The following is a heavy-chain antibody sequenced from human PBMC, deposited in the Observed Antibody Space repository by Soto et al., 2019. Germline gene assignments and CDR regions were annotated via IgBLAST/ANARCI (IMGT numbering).Heavy chain of an antibody. CDR1: GFTFSNAW. V-gene: IGHV3-15*07. Sequence: GGSLRLSCAASGFTFSNAWMNWVRQAPGKGLEWVGRIKSKTDGGTTDYAAPVKGRFTISRDDSKNTLYLQMNSLKTEDTAVYYCTTENDYLKGDFDYWGPGTLVTVSS. CDR3: TTENDYLKGDFDY. J-gene: IGHJ4*02. D-gene: IGHD1-1*01. CDR2: IKSKTDGGTT.